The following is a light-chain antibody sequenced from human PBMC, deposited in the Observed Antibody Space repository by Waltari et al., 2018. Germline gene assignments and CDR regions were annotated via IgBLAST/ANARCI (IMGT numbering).Light chain of an antibody. Sequence: DIQMTQSPSSLSASVGDRVITTFRASQTISNYLNWYQQKPGKAPKVLISAASTLQSGVPSRFSGSRSGTDFTLIITSLQPEDFATYYCQQGYSVPYTFGQGTKLEIK. CDR3: QQGYSVPYT. CDR1: QTISNY. V-gene: IGKV1-39*01. J-gene: IGKJ2*01. CDR2: AAS.